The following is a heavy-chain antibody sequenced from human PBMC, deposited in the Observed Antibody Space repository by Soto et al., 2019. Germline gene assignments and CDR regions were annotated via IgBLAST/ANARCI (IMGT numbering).Heavy chain of an antibody. CDR3: ASGGGYDSSGYYRGDYYFDY. J-gene: IGHJ4*02. CDR2: IYYSGST. CDR1: GGSISSGGYY. D-gene: IGHD3-22*01. Sequence: SETLSLTCTVSGGSISSGGYYWSWIRQHPGKGLEWIGYIYYSGSTYYNPSLKSRVTISVDTSKNQFSLKLCSVTAADTAVYYCASGGGYDSSGYYRGDYYFDYWGQGTLVTVSS. V-gene: IGHV4-31*03.